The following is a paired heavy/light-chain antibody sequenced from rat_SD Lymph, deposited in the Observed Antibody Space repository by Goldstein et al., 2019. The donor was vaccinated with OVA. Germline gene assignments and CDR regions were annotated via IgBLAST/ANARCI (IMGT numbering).Light chain of an antibody. CDR3: QQHNEYPFT. Sequence: DVQMTQSPYNLAVSPGESVSINCKASKSISKFLAWYQQKPGKTIKLLIYDGSTLQSGIPSRFSGSRSGTDFTLTIRSLEPEDFGLYYCQQHNEYPFTFGSGTKLEIK. CDR1: KSISKF. J-gene: IGKJ5*01. CDR2: DGS. V-gene: IGKV16S1*01.
Heavy chain of an antibody. J-gene: IGHJ2*01. Sequence: QVTLKESGPGILQPSQTLSLTCSLSGFSLNSYGMGVGWLRQPSGKGLEWLANIYWDDDKYYNPSLKNRLSISMDTSTNQAFLRITNVDTSDTATYYCARIDRLGTEGMGGYYFDYWGQGVMVTVSS. V-gene: IGHV8-20*01. CDR3: ARIDRLGTEGMGGYYFDY. CDR2: IYWDDDK. D-gene: IGHD1-11*01. CDR1: GFSLNSYGMG.